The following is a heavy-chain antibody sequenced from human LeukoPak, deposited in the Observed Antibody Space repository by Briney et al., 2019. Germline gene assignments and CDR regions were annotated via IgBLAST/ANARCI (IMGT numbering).Heavy chain of an antibody. CDR1: GFNSSNYW. J-gene: IGHJ4*02. CDR3: ARDSYNNVDY. D-gene: IGHD5-24*01. Sequence: PGGSLRLFCAASGFNSSNYWMHWVRQAPGKGLVWVSNINGDGSSTYYADSVKGRFTVSRDNAKNTVYLQMNSLRAEDTAVYYCARDSYNNVDYWGQGTLVTVSS. CDR2: INGDGSST. V-gene: IGHV3-74*01.